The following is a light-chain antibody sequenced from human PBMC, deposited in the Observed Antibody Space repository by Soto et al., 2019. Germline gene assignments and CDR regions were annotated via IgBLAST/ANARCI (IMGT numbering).Light chain of an antibody. J-gene: IGLJ2*01. CDR3: VLYMGSGISV. V-gene: IGLV8-61*01. CDR1: SGSVSTSYY. Sequence: QTVVTQEPSFSVSPGGTVTRTCGLSSGSVSTSYYPSWYQQTPGQAPRTLIYNTYTRSSGVPDRFSASILGDKAALTITGAQADDESDYYCVLYMGSGISVFGGGTKVTVL. CDR2: NTY.